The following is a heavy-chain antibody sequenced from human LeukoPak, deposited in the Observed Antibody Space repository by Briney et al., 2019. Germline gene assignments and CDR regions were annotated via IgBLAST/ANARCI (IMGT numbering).Heavy chain of an antibody. Sequence: PGGSLRLSCAASGFTFSNYWMSWVRQAPGKGLEWVANIKQDGSERYYVDSVKGRFTISRDNAKNSLYLQMNSLRAEDTAVYYCASLAYSSGWLENWFDPWGQGTLVTVSS. J-gene: IGHJ5*02. CDR2: IKQDGSER. CDR1: GFTFSNYW. V-gene: IGHV3-7*01. D-gene: IGHD6-19*01. CDR3: ASLAYSSGWLENWFDP.